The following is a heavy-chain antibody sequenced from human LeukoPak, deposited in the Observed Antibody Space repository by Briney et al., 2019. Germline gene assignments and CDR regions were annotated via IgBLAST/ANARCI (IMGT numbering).Heavy chain of an antibody. CDR3: AREPYSSSWYFYYYYMDV. D-gene: IGHD6-13*01. V-gene: IGHV4-39*07. Sequence: SETLSLTCTVSGGSISSSSYYWGWIRQPPGKGLEWIGSIYYSGSTYYNPSLKSRVTISVDTSKNQFSLKLSSVTAADTAVYYCAREPYSSSWYFYYYYMDVWGKGTTVTVSS. J-gene: IGHJ6*03. CDR1: GGSISSSSYY. CDR2: IYYSGST.